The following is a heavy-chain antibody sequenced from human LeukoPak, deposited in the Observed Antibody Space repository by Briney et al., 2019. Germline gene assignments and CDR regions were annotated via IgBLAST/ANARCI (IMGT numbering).Heavy chain of an antibody. V-gene: IGHV3-23*01. CDR1: GFTFSNSG. CDR2: ISGRGDRT. Sequence: GGTLRLSCAASGFTFSNSGMSWVRQAPGKGLEWVSAISGRGDRTHYADSVKGRFTISRDNSKNTLYLQMNSLRAEDTAVYYCARDHAFSYYYYYMDVWGKGTTVTVSS. D-gene: IGHD3-3*01. CDR3: ARDHAFSYYYYYMDV. J-gene: IGHJ6*03.